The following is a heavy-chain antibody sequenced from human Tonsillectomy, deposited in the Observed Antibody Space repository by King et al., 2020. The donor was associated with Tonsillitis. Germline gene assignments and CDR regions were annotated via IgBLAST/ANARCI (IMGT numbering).Heavy chain of an antibody. CDR3: ARGGSSFCVGALDI. D-gene: IGHD2-15*01. J-gene: IGHJ3*02. Sequence: MHWVRQAPGKGLVWVSRINSDGSSTNYADSVKGRFTISRDNAKNTLYLQMNSLRAEDTAVYYYARGGSSFCVGALDIWGKCTMVTVSS. CDR2: INSDGSST. V-gene: IGHV3-74*01.